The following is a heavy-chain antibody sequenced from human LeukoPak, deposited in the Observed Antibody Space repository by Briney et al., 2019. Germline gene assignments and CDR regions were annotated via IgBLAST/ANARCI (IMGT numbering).Heavy chain of an antibody. CDR2: ISSSGSTT. Sequence: PGGSLRLSCAASGFTFNSYSMNWVSQAPGKGLEWVSHISSSGSTTYYADSVKGRFTISRDYAKNSLYLQMNLMTHEDTDVYYCARKFVGSSGYFDYWGQGTLVTVSS. V-gene: IGHV3-48*02. CDR1: GFTFNSYS. CDR3: ARKFVGSSGYFDY. J-gene: IGHJ4*02. D-gene: IGHD3-22*01.